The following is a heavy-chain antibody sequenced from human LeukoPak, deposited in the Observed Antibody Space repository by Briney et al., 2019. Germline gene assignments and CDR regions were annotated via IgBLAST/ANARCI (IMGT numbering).Heavy chain of an antibody. CDR2: INHSGST. J-gene: IGHJ4*02. CDR1: GESFSGYY. D-gene: IGHD6-19*01. CDR3: ARAKWAVAGTWSRRGGYFDY. Sequence: SETLSLTCAVYGESFSGYYWSWIRQPPGKGLEWIGEINHSGSTDYNPSLKSRVTISVDTSKNQFSLKLSSVTAADTAVYYCARAKWAVAGTWSRRGGYFDYWGQGTLVTVSS. V-gene: IGHV4-34*01.